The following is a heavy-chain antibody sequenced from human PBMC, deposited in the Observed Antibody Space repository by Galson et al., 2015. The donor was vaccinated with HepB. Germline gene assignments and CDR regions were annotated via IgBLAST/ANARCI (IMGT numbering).Heavy chain of an antibody. CDR1: GDSVASNSAV. CDR3: AYGSDV. CDR2: TYFSTKWHN. J-gene: IGHJ6*02. V-gene: IGHV6-1*01. Sequence: CAISGDSVASNSAVWNWIRQSPPRALEWLGRTYFSTKWHNDYGISVKSRISINADTSQNQFSLHLSSVTPEDTAVYYCAYGSDVWGQGTTVIVSS.